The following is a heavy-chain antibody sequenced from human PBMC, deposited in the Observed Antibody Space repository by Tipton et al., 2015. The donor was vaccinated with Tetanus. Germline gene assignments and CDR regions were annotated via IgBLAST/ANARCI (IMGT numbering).Heavy chain of an antibody. CDR2: IGGSGRTI. D-gene: IGHD3-9*01. V-gene: IGHV3-48*04. CDR1: GFIFSSYG. CDR3: ARDKTRYDVLTGYYPFDF. Sequence: SLRLSCAASGFIFSSYGIHWVRQAPGKGLEWVAYIGGSGRTIFYADSVKGRFTISRDNAKNSLFLQMNSLRAEDTAVYYCARDKTRYDVLTGYYPFDFWGQGTLVTVSS. J-gene: IGHJ4*02.